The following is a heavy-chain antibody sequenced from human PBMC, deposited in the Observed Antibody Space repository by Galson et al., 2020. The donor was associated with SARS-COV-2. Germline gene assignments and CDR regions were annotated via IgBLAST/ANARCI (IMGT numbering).Heavy chain of an antibody. D-gene: IGHD3-22*01. Sequence: ASETLSLTCAVSGYSISSGYYWGWIRQPPGKGLEWIGGIHHSGSTYYNPSLKSRVTISVDTSKNQFSLNLSSVTAADTAVYYCARVCFGCDSVSAIWGRGTMVTVSS. V-gene: IGHV4-38-2*01. CDR3: ARVCFGCDSVSAI. CDR1: GYSISSGYY. CDR2: IHHSGST. J-gene: IGHJ3*02.